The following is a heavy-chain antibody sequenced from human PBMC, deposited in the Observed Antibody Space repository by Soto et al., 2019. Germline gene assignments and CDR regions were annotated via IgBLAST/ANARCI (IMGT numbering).Heavy chain of an antibody. Sequence: PSETLSLTCTVSGGSISSYYWSWIRQPPGKGLEWIGYIYYSGSTNYNPSLKGRVTISVDTSKNQFSLKLSSVTAADTAVYYCARGGIAAAGTGVYYYYGMDVWGQGTTVTVSS. V-gene: IGHV4-59*01. J-gene: IGHJ6*02. D-gene: IGHD6-13*01. CDR1: GGSISSYY. CDR3: ARGGIAAAGTGVYYYYGMDV. CDR2: IYYSGST.